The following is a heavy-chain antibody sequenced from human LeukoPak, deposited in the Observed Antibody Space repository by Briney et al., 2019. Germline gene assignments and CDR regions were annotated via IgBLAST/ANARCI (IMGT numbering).Heavy chain of an antibody. D-gene: IGHD3-22*01. CDR1: GGSIRSSYYY. Sequence: SETLSLTCTVSGGSIRSSYYYWGWIRQPPGKGLEWIGSIYDSGSTYYNPSLKSRVTISVDTSKNQFSLKLSSVTAADTAVYYCARNEDYYEKSGYYYLFDFWGQGTLVTVSS. CDR2: IYDSGST. CDR3: ARNEDYYEKSGYYYLFDF. J-gene: IGHJ4*02. V-gene: IGHV4-39*07.